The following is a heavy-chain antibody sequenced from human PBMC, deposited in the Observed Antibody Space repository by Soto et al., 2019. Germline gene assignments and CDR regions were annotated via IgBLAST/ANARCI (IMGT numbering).Heavy chain of an antibody. V-gene: IGHV3-21*01. CDR3: ARDPSKIAAGRGMDV. CDR1: GFTFSSYS. Sequence: PGGSLRLSCAASGFTFSSYSMNWVRQAPGKGLEWVSSISSSSSYIYYADSVKGRFTISRDNAKNSLYLQMNSLRAEDTAVYYCARDPSKIAAGRGMDVWGQGTTVTV. J-gene: IGHJ6*02. D-gene: IGHD6-13*01. CDR2: ISSSSSYI.